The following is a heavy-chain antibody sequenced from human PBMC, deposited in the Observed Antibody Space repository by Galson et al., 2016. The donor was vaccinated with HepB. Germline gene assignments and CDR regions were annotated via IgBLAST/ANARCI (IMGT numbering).Heavy chain of an antibody. CDR1: GFTFSTYS. J-gene: IGHJ4*02. D-gene: IGHD6-13*01. CDR2: ISSSSSYI. Sequence: SLRLSCAASGFTFSTYSMNWVRQAPGKGLEWVSFISSSSSYIYYADSAKGRFTISRDNAKNSVYLQMNSLRAEDTAVYYCARFLDNPERMSSSWYVAFSIWGQGTLVTVSS. CDR3: ARFLDNPERMSSSWYVAFSI. V-gene: IGHV3-21*01.